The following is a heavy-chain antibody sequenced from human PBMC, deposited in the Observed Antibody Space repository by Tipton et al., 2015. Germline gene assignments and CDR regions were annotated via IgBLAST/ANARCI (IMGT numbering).Heavy chain of an antibody. Sequence: TLSLTCTVSGGSIHNYYWSWIRQPPGKGLEWIGSIYSIGSGYYNPSLKSGFTMSVDTSKNQFSLSLTSVTAADTAVYYCARVGGSSSPTAYLDYWGQGTLVTVSS. D-gene: IGHD6-6*01. CDR3: ARVGGSSSPTAYLDY. V-gene: IGHV4-59*01. CDR1: GGSIHNYY. CDR2: IYSIGSG. J-gene: IGHJ4*02.